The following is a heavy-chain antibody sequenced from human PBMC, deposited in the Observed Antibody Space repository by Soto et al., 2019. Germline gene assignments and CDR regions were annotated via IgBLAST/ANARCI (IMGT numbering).Heavy chain of an antibody. CDR2: TDYSGNS. J-gene: IGHJ5*02. CDR1: GGSVSSAXXX. V-gene: IGHV4-61*01. D-gene: IGHD3-22*01. Sequence: QVQLQESGPGLVKPSETLSLTCTVSGGSVSSAXXXXTWIRQPPGKGLEWIGYTDYSGNSDRNPSLMSRVTISIDRSKNQFSLTLRSVTAADTAVYSCARQSSYDSEHYHYWFDPWGRGILVTVSS. CDR3: ARQSSYDSEHYHYWFDP.